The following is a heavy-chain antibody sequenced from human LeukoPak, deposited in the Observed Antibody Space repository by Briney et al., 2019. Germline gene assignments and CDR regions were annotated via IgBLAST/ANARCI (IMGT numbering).Heavy chain of an antibody. CDR3: ARDSFTMMMLEI. CDR2: ISSSSSYI. J-gene: IGHJ3*02. V-gene: IGHV3-21*01. CDR1: GFTFSSYS. Sequence: GGSLRLSCAASGFTFSSYSMNWVRQAPGKGLEWVSSISSSSSYIYYADSVKGRFTISRDNAKNSLYLQMNSLRAEDTAVYYCARDSFTMMMLEIWGQGTMVTVSS. D-gene: IGHD3-22*01.